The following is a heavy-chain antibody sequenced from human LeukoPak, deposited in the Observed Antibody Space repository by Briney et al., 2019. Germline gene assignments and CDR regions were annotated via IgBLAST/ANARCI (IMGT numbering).Heavy chain of an antibody. CDR2: ISSSSSYI. D-gene: IGHD6-19*01. Sequence: GGSLRLSCAASGFTFSSYSMNWVRQAPGKGLEWVSSISSSSSYIYYADSVKGRFTISRDNAKNSLYLQMNSLRAEDAAVYYCARDVLGLVGYWGQGTLVTVSS. CDR3: ARDVLGLVGY. CDR1: GFTFSSYS. V-gene: IGHV3-21*01. J-gene: IGHJ4*02.